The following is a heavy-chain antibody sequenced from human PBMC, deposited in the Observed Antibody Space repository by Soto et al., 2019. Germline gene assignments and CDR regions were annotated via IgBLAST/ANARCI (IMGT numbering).Heavy chain of an antibody. CDR2: ISYDGSNK. Sequence: GGSLRLSCAASGFTFSSYGMHWVRQAPGKGLEWVAVISYDGSNKYYADSVKGRFTISRDNSKNTLYLQMNSLRAEDTAVYYCAKAGRAYCSGGSCYRDHYYYYYYMDVWGKGTTVTVSS. CDR1: GFTFSSYG. CDR3: AKAGRAYCSGGSCYRDHYYYYYYMDV. V-gene: IGHV3-30*18. J-gene: IGHJ6*03. D-gene: IGHD2-15*01.